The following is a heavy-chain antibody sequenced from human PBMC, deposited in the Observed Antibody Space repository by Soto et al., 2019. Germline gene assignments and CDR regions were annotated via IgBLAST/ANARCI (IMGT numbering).Heavy chain of an antibody. CDR1: GFTVSSNY. J-gene: IGHJ3*02. CDR2: IYSGGST. V-gene: IGHV3-53*01. D-gene: IGHD3-9*01. CDR3: ARESYKRHILTGYYDAFDI. Sequence: GGSLRLSCAASGFTVSSNYMSWVRQAPGKGLEWVSVIYSGGSTYYADSVKGRFTISRDNSKNTLYLQMNSLRAEDTAVYYCARESYKRHILTGYYDAFDIWGQGTMVTVSS.